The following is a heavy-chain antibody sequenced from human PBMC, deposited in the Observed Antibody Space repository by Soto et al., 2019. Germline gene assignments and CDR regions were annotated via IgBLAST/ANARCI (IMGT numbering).Heavy chain of an antibody. D-gene: IGHD3-10*01. CDR2: IDPSDSYI. J-gene: IGHJ5*01. CDR1: GYSFTSYW. Sequence: PWVSLKISCKGSGYSFTSYWIGWVRQMPGKGLEWLGRIDPSDSYINYSPSFHGHVTISADKSINTAYLQWSSLQASDTAIYYCATSRVVRALYRWFDSLGQGNPVTVSS. CDR3: ATSRVVRALYRWFDS. V-gene: IGHV5-10-1*01.